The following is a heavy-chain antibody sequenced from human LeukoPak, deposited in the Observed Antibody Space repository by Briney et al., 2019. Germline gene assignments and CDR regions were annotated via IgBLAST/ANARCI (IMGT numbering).Heavy chain of an antibody. J-gene: IGHJ4*02. Sequence: ASVKVSCKTSGYTFTNLDINWLRQAPGQGLEWMGWMSPDSGDTGYAQKFQGRVSMTRDTSISTAYMELSSLRSEDTAVYYCASNPPNTGDFYYWGLGSLVTVSS. CDR3: ASNPPNTGDFYY. D-gene: IGHD1-1*01. V-gene: IGHV1-8*01. CDR1: GYTFTNLD. CDR2: MSPDSGDT.